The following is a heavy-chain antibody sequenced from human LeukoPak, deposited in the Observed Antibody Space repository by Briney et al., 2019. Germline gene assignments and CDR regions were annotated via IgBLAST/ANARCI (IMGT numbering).Heavy chain of an antibody. J-gene: IGHJ3*02. CDR1: GYTFTGYY. CDR3: AKAVIEFYYGSGDAFDI. V-gene: IGHV1-2*02. Sequence: ASVKVSCKASGYTFTGYYMHWVRQAPGRGLEWMGWINPDRGDTNYAQKFQGRVTMTRDTSIATAYMELSRLRSDDTAVYFCAKAVIEFYYGSGDAFDIWGQGTMVTVSS. D-gene: IGHD3-10*01. CDR2: INPDRGDT.